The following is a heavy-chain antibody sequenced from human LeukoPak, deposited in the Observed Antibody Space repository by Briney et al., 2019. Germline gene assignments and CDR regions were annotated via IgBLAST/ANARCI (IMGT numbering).Heavy chain of an antibody. D-gene: IGHD4-17*01. CDR3: ARAGYGDSDFDY. Sequence: PSETLSLTCAVYGGSFGGYYWGWIRQPPGKGLEWIGSIYHSGNTYYNPSLKSRVTISVDTSKNQFSLKLNSVTAADTAVYCCARAGYGDSDFDYWGQGTLVTVSS. CDR2: IYHSGNT. CDR1: GGSFGGYY. J-gene: IGHJ4*02. V-gene: IGHV4-38-2*01.